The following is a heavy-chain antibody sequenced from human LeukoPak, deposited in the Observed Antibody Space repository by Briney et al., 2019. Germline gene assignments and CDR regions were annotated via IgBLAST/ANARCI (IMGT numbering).Heavy chain of an antibody. D-gene: IGHD3-16*01. CDR3: ARAGYGRGGVLVKYYFDY. J-gene: IGHJ4*02. Sequence: ASVKVSCKASGYTFTSYYMHWVRQAPGQGLEWMGIINPSGGSTSYAQKFQGRVTMTRDTSTSTVYMELSSLRSEDTAVYYCARAGYGRGGVLVKYYFDYWGQGTLVTVSS. CDR1: GYTFTSYY. V-gene: IGHV1-46*01. CDR2: INPSGGST.